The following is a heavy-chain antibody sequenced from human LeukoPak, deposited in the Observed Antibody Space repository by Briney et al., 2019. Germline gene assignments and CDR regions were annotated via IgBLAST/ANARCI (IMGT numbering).Heavy chain of an antibody. CDR2: ISGSGGGT. Sequence: GGSLRPSCAASGFTFSSYSMNWVRQAPGKGLEWVSSISGSGGGTYYADSVKGRFTISRDNSKNTLYLQMNSLRADDTAVFYCAKGGGSGFFDYWGQGNVVTVSS. D-gene: IGHD3-10*01. V-gene: IGHV3-23*01. CDR1: GFTFSSYS. CDR3: AKGGGSGFFDY. J-gene: IGHJ4*02.